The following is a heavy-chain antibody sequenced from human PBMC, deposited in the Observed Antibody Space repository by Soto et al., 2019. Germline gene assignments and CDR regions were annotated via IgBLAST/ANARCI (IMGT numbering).Heavy chain of an antibody. D-gene: IGHD4-17*01. CDR1: GFTFNTYS. CDR2: IWYDGTQK. V-gene: IGHV3-33*01. Sequence: GGSLRLSCEASGFTFNTYSMHWVRQPPGKGLEWLAAIWYDGTQKYYADSVKGRFIISRDNSKKTLYLEMNSLRAEDTAVYYCARAGGTTVTGLWHFDSWGQGTLVTAPQ. CDR3: ARAGGTTVTGLWHFDS. J-gene: IGHJ4*02.